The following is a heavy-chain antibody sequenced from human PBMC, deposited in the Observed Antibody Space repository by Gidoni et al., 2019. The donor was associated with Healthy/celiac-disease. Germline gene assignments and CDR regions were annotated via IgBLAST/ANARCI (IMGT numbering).Heavy chain of an antibody. CDR3: ARRGYSGYDYRDY. V-gene: IGHV4-39*01. J-gene: IGHJ4*02. Sequence: QLQLQASGPGLVKPSETLSLTCTVSGGSISSSSYYWGWIRQPPGKGLEWIGSIYYSGSTYYNPSLKSRVTISVDTSKNQFSLKLSSVTAADTAVYYCARRGYSGYDYRDYWGQGTLVTVSS. D-gene: IGHD5-12*01. CDR2: IYYSGST. CDR1: GGSISSSSYY.